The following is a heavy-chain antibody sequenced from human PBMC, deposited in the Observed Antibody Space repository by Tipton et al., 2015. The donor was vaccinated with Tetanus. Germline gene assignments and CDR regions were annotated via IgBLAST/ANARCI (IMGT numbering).Heavy chain of an antibody. D-gene: IGHD6-6*01. V-gene: IGHV3-9*01. CDR2: ISWNSGSI. CDR3: ARDHTRYSGSSVATFDI. Sequence: SLRLSCAASGFTFDDYAMHWVRQAPGKGLEWVSGISWNSGSIGYADSVKGRFTISRDNAKSSLYLQMNSLRAEDTAVYYCARDHTRYSGSSVATFDIWGQGTMVTVSS. J-gene: IGHJ3*02. CDR1: GFTFDDYA.